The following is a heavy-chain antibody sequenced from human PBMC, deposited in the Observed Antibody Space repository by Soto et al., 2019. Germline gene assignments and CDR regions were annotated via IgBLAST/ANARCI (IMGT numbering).Heavy chain of an antibody. CDR3: ARDSDIVVVPAAHYVWGSTSYFDY. Sequence: EVQLVESGGGLVQPGGSLRLSCAASGFTFSSYSMNWVRQAPGKGLEWGSYISSSSSTIYYADSVKGRFTISRDNAKNSLYLQMNSLRDEATAVYYCARDSDIVVVPAAHYVWGSTSYFDYWGQGTLVTVSS. J-gene: IGHJ4*02. D-gene: IGHD2-2*01. CDR1: GFTFSSYS. V-gene: IGHV3-48*02. CDR2: ISSSSSTI.